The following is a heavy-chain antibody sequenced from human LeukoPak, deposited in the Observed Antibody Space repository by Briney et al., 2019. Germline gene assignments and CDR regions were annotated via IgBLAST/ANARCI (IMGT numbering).Heavy chain of an antibody. CDR2: IIPIFGTA. CDR3: ARLTYYYDSSSFNWFDP. V-gene: IGHV1-69*05. J-gene: IGHJ5*02. CDR1: GGTFSSYA. Sequence: SVKVSCKASGGTFSSYAISWVRQAPGQGLEWMGGIIPIFGTANYAQKLQGRVTMTTDTSTSTAYMEPRSLRSDDTAVYYCARLTYYYDSSSFNWFDPWGQGTLVTVSS. D-gene: IGHD3-22*01.